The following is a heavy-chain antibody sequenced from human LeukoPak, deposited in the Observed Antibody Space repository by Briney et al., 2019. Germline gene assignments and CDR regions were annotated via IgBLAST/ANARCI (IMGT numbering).Heavy chain of an antibody. V-gene: IGHV3-23*01. CDR1: GFTFSSYA. Sequence: GGSLRLSCAASGFTFSSYAMSCVRQAPGKGLEWVSAISGSGGSTYYADSVKGRFTISRDNSKNTLYLQMNSLRAEDTAVYYCAKGREPPSGSYFDYWGQGTLVTVSS. CDR2: ISGSGGST. CDR3: AKGREPPSGSYFDY. J-gene: IGHJ4*02. D-gene: IGHD1-26*01.